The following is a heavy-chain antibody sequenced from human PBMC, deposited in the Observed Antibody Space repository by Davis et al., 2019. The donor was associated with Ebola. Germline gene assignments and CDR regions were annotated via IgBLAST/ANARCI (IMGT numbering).Heavy chain of an antibody. CDR1: GGTFSSYA. CDR3: ARVPQLLSNEYYFDY. CDR2: IIPIFGTA. Sequence: SVKVSCKASGGTFSSYAISWVRQAPGHGLEWMGGIIPIFGTANYAQKFQGRVTITADKSTSTAYMELSSLRSEDTAVYYCARVPQLLSNEYYFDYWGQGTLVTVSS. V-gene: IGHV1-69*06. D-gene: IGHD2-2*01. J-gene: IGHJ4*02.